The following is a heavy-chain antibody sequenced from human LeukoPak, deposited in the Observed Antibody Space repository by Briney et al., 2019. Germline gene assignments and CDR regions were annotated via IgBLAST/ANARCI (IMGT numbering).Heavy chain of an antibody. CDR3: ASPPWLVPIDY. J-gene: IGHJ4*02. Sequence: GGSLRLSCAASGFTFSSCSMNWVRQAPGKGLEWVSSISSSSSYIYYADSVKGRFTISRDNAKNSLYLQMNSLRAEDTAVYYCASPPWLVPIDYWGQGTLVTVSS. V-gene: IGHV3-21*01. CDR1: GFTFSSCS. D-gene: IGHD6-19*01. CDR2: ISSSSSYI.